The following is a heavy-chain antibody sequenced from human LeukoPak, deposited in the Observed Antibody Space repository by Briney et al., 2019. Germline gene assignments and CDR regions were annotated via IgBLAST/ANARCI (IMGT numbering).Heavy chain of an antibody. CDR2: ISSSGSTI. CDR1: GFTFSSYE. D-gene: IGHD1-20*01. Sequence: PGGSLRLSCAASGFTFSSYEMNWVRQAPGKGLEWVSYISSSGSTIYYADSVKGRFTISRDNAKSSLYLQMNSLRAEDTAVYYCARINWNYIDYWGQGTLVTVSS. V-gene: IGHV3-48*03. J-gene: IGHJ4*02. CDR3: ARINWNYIDY.